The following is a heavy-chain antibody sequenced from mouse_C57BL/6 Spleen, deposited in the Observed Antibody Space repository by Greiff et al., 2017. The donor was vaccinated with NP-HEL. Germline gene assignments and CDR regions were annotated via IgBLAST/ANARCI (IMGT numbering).Heavy chain of an antibody. CDR1: GYTFTSYW. CDR3: ARSDYDGSSPYAMDY. D-gene: IGHD1-1*01. Sequence: VKLQESGAELVKPGASVKLSCKASGYTFTSYWMHWVKQRPGQGLEWIGMIHPNSGSTNYTEKFKSKATLTVDKSSSTAYMQLSSLTSEDSAVYYCARSDYDGSSPYAMDYWGQGTSVTVSS. CDR2: IHPNSGST. V-gene: IGHV1-64*01. J-gene: IGHJ4*01.